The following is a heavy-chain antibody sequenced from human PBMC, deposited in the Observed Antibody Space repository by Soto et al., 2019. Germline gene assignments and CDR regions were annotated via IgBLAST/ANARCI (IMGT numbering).Heavy chain of an antibody. CDR3: AREVSKYSGYDFEY. V-gene: IGHV3-21*01. CDR1: EFTFSSYS. Sequence: EVQLVESGGGLVKPGGSLRLCCAASEFTFSSYSMNWVRQAPGKGLEWVSSISSSRSYIYYADSVKGRFTISRNNAKNSLYLQMTSLRAEDTAVYYCAREVSKYSGYDFEYWGQGTLVTVSS. CDR2: ISSSRSYI. J-gene: IGHJ4*02. D-gene: IGHD5-12*01.